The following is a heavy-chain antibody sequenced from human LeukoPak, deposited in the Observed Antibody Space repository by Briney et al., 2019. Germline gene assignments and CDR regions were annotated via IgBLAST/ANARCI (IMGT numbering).Heavy chain of an antibody. CDR3: ARDTVSSSWYYFDY. V-gene: IGHV3-30*04. D-gene: IGHD6-13*01. CDR1: GFTFSSYA. CDR2: ISYDGSNK. J-gene: IGHJ4*02. Sequence: GGSLRLSCAASGFTFSSYAMSWVRQAPGKGLEWVAVISYDGSNKYYADSVKGRFTISRDNSKNTLYLQMNSLRAEDTAVYYCARDTVSSSWYYFDYWGQGTLVTVSS.